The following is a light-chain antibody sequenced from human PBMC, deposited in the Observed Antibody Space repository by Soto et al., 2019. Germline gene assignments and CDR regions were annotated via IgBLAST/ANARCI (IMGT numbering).Light chain of an antibody. Sequence: EIGMTQSPATLSVSQGEGATLSCKASQNVYNNLAWYQQRPGQPPMLLIYDASTRATGISARFSGSGYGTEFTLTISSLQSEDFAVYFCQQCRNWPLTFGGGTKVEIK. V-gene: IGKV3-15*01. CDR2: DAS. J-gene: IGKJ4*01. CDR3: QQCRNWPLT. CDR1: QNVYNN.